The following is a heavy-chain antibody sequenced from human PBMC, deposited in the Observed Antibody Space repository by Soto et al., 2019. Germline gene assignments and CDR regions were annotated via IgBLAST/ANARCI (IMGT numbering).Heavy chain of an antibody. CDR3: ARERGPGGSGWHEGGMDV. Sequence: QVQLQQWGAGLLKPSETLSLTCAVYGGSFSGYYWSWIRQPPGKGLEWIGEINHSGSTNYNPSLKSRVTISVDTSKNQFSLKLSSVTAADTAVYYCARERGPGGSGWHEGGMDVWGQGTTVTVSS. J-gene: IGHJ6*02. D-gene: IGHD6-19*01. CDR1: GGSFSGYY. CDR2: INHSGST. V-gene: IGHV4-34*01.